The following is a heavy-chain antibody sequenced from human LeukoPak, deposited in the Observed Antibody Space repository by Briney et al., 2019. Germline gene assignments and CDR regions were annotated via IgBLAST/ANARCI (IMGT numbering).Heavy chain of an antibody. J-gene: IGHJ4*02. CDR2: ISGKNGNT. CDR1: GYTFTSYG. D-gene: IGHD5-12*01. V-gene: IGHV1-18*01. CDR3: ARGGYSGYDGPISY. Sequence: ASVKVSCKASGYTFTSYGTSWVRQAPGQGLEWMGWISGKNGNTNYAEKLQGRVTMTTDTSTSTAYMELRSLRSDDTAVYYCARGGYSGYDGPISYWGQGTQVTVSS.